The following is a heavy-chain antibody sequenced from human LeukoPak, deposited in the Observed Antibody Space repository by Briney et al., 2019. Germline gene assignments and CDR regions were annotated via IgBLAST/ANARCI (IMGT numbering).Heavy chain of an antibody. V-gene: IGHV1-69*05. D-gene: IGHD3-3*01. CDR2: IIPIFGTA. Sequence: SVKVSCKASGGTFSSYAISWVRQAPGQGLEWMGGIIPIFGTANYAQKFQGRVTITTDESTSTAYMEPSSLRSEDTAVYYCARALPDFWSANTPGAYFDYWGQGTLVTVSS. J-gene: IGHJ4*02. CDR1: GGTFSSYA. CDR3: ARALPDFWSANTPGAYFDY.